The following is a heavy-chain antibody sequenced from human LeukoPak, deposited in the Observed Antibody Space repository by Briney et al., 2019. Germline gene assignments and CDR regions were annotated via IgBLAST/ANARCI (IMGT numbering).Heavy chain of an antibody. D-gene: IGHD1-26*01. J-gene: IGHJ4*02. CDR2: INSDGSST. CDR1: GFTFSSYW. V-gene: IGHV3-74*01. Sequence: GGSLRLSCAASGFTFSSYWMHWVRQAPGKGLVWVSRINSDGSSTSYADSVKGRFTISRDNAKNTLYLQMNSLRAEDTAVYYCARAIPWEPYYFDYWGQGTLVTVSS. CDR3: ARAIPWEPYYFDY.